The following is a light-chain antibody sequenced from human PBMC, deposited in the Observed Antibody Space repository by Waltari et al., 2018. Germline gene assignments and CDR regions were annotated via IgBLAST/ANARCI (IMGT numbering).Light chain of an antibody. CDR3: CSFAGYGIYV. CDR1: NRNVDRLHL. J-gene: IGLJ1*01. CDR2: EIS. V-gene: IGLV2-23*02. Sequence: QSALTQPASVSGSPGQSITLSCTAVNRNVDRLHLVSWYQHHPGRNPRLLIYEISQRPSVISNRFSGSKSGNTASLTISGLQPEDEADYFCCSFAGYGIYVFGSGTQVSVL.